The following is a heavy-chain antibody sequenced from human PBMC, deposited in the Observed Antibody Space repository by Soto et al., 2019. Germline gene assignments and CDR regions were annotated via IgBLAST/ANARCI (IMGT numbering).Heavy chain of an antibody. J-gene: IGHJ6*02. Sequence: QVQLVQSGAEVKKPGSSVKVSCKASGGTFSSYAISWVRQAPGQGLEWMGGIIPNFGTANYAQKFQGRVTITADESTSTAYMELSSLRSEDTAVYYCARNIVVVVAAKYYYGMDVWGQGTTVTVSS. CDR2: IIPNFGTA. D-gene: IGHD2-15*01. CDR1: GGTFSSYA. CDR3: ARNIVVVVAAKYYYGMDV. V-gene: IGHV1-69*12.